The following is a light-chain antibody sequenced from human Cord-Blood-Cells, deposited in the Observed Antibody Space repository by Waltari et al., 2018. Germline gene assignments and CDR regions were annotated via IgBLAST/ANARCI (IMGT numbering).Light chain of an antibody. Sequence: DIVMTQSPLSLPVTPGEPPSISCRSSQSLLHSNGYNYLDWYLQKPGQSPQLLIYLGFNRASAVPNRFRGSGPGTDFTLNSGRVADEDVGVDCCTQAIHTAPFGPGTKVEMK. J-gene: IGKJ1*01. V-gene: IGKV2-28*01. CDR3: TQAIHTAP. CDR2: LGF. CDR1: QSLLHSNGYNY.